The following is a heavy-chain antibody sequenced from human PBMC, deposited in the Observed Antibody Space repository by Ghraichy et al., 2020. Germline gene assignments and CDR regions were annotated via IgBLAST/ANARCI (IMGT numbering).Heavy chain of an antibody. Sequence: GSLRLSCAASGFTFSDYWMNWVRQAPGKGLEWVAIIKQDGSEKHYVDSVKGRFTISRDNAKNSLFLQMNSLRAEDTAVYSCASGKGWTIDYWGQGTLVTVSS. J-gene: IGHJ4*02. V-gene: IGHV3-7*03. D-gene: IGHD3/OR15-3a*01. CDR2: IKQDGSEK. CDR3: ASGKGWTIDY. CDR1: GFTFSDYW.